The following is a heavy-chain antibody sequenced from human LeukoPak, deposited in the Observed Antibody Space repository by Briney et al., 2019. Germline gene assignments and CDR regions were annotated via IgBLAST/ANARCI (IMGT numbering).Heavy chain of an antibody. V-gene: IGHV4-38-2*02. J-gene: IGHJ3*02. CDR3: ATSRWTLGYCSSTSCSLDAFDI. D-gene: IGHD2-2*01. CDR1: GYSISSGYY. Sequence: SETLSLTCTVSGYSISSGYYWGWIRQPPGKGLEWIGSIYHSGSTYYNPSLKSRVTISVDTSKNQFSLKLSSVTAADTAVYYCATSRWTLGYCSSTSCSLDAFDIGGQGTMVTVSS. CDR2: IYHSGST.